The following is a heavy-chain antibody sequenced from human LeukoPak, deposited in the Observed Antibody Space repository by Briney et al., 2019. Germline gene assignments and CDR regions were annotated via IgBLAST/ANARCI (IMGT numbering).Heavy chain of an antibody. CDR1: GGSTSSYY. CDR2: IYTSGST. CDR3: ARGFGTTYYYDY. D-gene: IGHD2-2*01. J-gene: IGHJ4*02. Sequence: PSETLSLTCTVSGGSTSSYYWSWIRQPAGKGLEWIGRIYTSGSTNYNPSLKSRVTISVDKSKNQFSLKLSSVTAADTAVYYYARGFGTTYYYDYWGQGTLVTVSS. V-gene: IGHV4-4*07.